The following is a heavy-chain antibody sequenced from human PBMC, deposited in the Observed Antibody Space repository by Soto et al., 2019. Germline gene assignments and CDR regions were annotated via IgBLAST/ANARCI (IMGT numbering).Heavy chain of an antibody. J-gene: IGHJ5*01. V-gene: IGHV3-23*01. CDR1: GFMFSSYA. D-gene: IGHD3-22*01. CDR3: AKLTYPSDSTGYYYERVSGWIDS. CDR2: ISASGGTS. Sequence: GGSLSLSCAASGFMFSSYAMSWVRQAPGKGLEWVSSISASGGTSNLADSVEGRCTISRDNSKSTLYLQMNSLRAEDTAVYYCAKLTYPSDSTGYYYERVSGWIDSWGQGTLVTVSS.